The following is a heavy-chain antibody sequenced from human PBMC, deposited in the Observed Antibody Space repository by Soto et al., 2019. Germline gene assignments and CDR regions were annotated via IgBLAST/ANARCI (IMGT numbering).Heavy chain of an antibody. V-gene: IGHV1-18*01. Sequence: ASVKVSCKATGYTFTNYGISWVRQAPGQGLEWMGWISAYNGNTNSAQNLQDRVTMTTDTSTSTAYMEVRSLRSDDTAVYYCAMDVGEKQRTKQALRYYDWASFYVDIWGQETLVTVPS. CDR3: AMDVGEKQRTKQALRYYDWASFYVDI. CDR1: GYTFTNYG. CDR2: ISAYNGNT. D-gene: IGHD3-9*01. J-gene: IGHJ4*02.